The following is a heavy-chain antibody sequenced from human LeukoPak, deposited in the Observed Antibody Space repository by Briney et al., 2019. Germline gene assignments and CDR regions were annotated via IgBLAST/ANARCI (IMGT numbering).Heavy chain of an antibody. V-gene: IGHV4-61*02. CDR2: IYASGST. D-gene: IGHD4-17*01. J-gene: IGHJ3*02. Sequence: SETLSLTCTVSGGSISRGSYIWNWIRQPAGKTLEWIGRIYASGSTTYNPSLKSRVTISIDTSKNQFSLKLSSVTAADTAVYYCARQPDYGDYVDAFDIWGQGTMVTVSS. CDR3: ARQPDYGDYVDAFDI. CDR1: GGSISRGSYI.